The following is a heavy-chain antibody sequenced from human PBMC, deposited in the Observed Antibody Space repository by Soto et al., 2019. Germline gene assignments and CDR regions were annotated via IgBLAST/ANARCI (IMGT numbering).Heavy chain of an antibody. Sequence: XSVKVACNAAGYRFTSYAMHWGRQAPGQRLEWMGWINAGNGNTKYPQKFQGRVTITRDTSASTAYMELSSLRSEDTAVYYCARVYCSSTSCYVHYNGMDVWGQGTTVTVSS. V-gene: IGHV1-3*01. CDR2: INAGNGNT. J-gene: IGHJ6*02. CDR3: ARVYCSSTSCYVHYNGMDV. D-gene: IGHD2-2*01. CDR1: GYRFTSYA.